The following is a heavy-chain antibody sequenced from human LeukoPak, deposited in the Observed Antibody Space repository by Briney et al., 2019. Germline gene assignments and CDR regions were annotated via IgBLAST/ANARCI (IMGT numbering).Heavy chain of an antibody. CDR3: AKIFMITFGGATDY. CDR1: GFTFSSYA. V-gene: IGHV3-23*01. CDR2: ISGSGGST. D-gene: IGHD3-16*01. Sequence: SGGSLRLSCAASGFTFSSYAMSWVRQAPGKGLEWVSAISGSGGSTYYADSVKGRFTISRDNSKNTLYLQMNSLRAEDTAVYYCAKIFMITFGGATDYWGQGTLVTASS. J-gene: IGHJ4*02.